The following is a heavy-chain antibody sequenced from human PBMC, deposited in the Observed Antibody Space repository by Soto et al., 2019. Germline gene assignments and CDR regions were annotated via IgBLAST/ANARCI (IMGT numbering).Heavy chain of an antibody. V-gene: IGHV1-2*02. J-gene: IGHJ4*02. D-gene: IGHD6-13*01. CDR2: INPNSGGT. CDR3: ARGGSSSWSPLYDFDY. CDR1: GYTFTGYY. Sequence: ASVKVSCKASGYTFTGYYMHWVRQAPGQGLEWMGWINPNSGGTNYAQKFQGRVTMTRDTSISTAYMELSRLRSDDTAVYYCARGGSSSWSPLYDFDYWGQGTLVTVSS.